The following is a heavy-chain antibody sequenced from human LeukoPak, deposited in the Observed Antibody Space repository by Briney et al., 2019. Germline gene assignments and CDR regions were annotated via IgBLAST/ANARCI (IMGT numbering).Heavy chain of an antibody. CDR3: AVHLGYCSSTNCQDAFDI. V-gene: IGHV4-39*01. CDR2: IYYSGST. CDR1: GGSISSNSYY. J-gene: IGHJ3*02. Sequence: SETLSLTCAVSGGSISSNSYYWGWIRQPPGKGLEWIGSIYYSGSTYYNPSLKSRVTISVDTSKNQISLKLSSLTAADMAVYYCAVHLGYCSSTNCQDAFDIWGRGTIVTVSS. D-gene: IGHD2-2*01.